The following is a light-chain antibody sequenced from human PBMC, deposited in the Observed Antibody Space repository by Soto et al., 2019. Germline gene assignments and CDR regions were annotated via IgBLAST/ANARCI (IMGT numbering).Light chain of an antibody. CDR3: QQYNNWPPLT. CDR2: GAA. Sequence: EIVMTQSPATLSVSPGERATLSCRASQSVSSNLAWYHQKTGQAPRLLIYGAATSATGIPARFIGSGSGTEVSLTIISLQSDEFAVYYCQQYNNWPPLTFGGGTKVEIK. V-gene: IGKV3-15*01. CDR1: QSVSSN. J-gene: IGKJ4*02.